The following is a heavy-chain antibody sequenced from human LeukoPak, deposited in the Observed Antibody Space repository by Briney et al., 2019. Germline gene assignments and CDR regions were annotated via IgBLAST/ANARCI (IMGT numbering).Heavy chain of an antibody. D-gene: IGHD3-22*01. Sequence: GGSLRLSCAASGFTFSSYSMMWVRQAPGKGLEWVSYISSSSTTIHYADSVKGRFTISRDNSKNTLSLQMNSLRAEDTAIYYCTRSGYRHPYHFESWGQGTLVIVSS. J-gene: IGHJ4*02. CDR3: TRSGYRHPYHFES. CDR2: ISSSSTTI. V-gene: IGHV3-48*01. CDR1: GFTFSSYS.